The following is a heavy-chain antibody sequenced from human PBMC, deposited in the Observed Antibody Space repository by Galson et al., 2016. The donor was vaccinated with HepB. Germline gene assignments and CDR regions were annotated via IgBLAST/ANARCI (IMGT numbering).Heavy chain of an antibody. D-gene: IGHD3-10*01. CDR2: IYWDDDK. J-gene: IGHJ5*02. CDR3: AHRRGPTVREDTNWFDP. CDR1: GFSLSTTAVG. V-gene: IGHV2-5*02. Sequence: PALVKPTQTLTLTCTFSGFSLSTTAVGVGWIRQPPGKALEWLAVIYWDDDKRYSPSLKNRLTITKDTSKNRVVLTMTNVDPVDTATYYCAHRRGPTVREDTNWFDPWGQGTVVSVSS.